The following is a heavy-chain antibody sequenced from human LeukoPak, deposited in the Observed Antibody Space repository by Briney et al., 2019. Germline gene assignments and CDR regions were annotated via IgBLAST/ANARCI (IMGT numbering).Heavy chain of an antibody. CDR2: INAKSGDT. Sequence: ASVKVSCTASGYTFTDYYVHWVRQAPGQGLEWMGRINAKSGDTNAAQRFQGRVTMTRVTSITTAYLELSRLRSDDTAVYYCARDYCSSTSCLFDYWGQGTLVTVSS. D-gene: IGHD2-2*01. CDR3: ARDYCSSTSCLFDY. J-gene: IGHJ4*02. V-gene: IGHV1-2*06. CDR1: GYTFTDYY.